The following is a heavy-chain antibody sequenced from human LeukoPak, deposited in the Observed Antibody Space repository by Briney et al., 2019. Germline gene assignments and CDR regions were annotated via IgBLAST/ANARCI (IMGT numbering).Heavy chain of an antibody. Sequence: SETLSLTCSVSGGSISSSYWWAWVRQPPGKGLAWIGEIYHSGSTNYNPSLKSRLTISVDTSKNQFSLKLSSVTAADTAVYYCARETSQKGAHYMDVWGKGTTVTISS. CDR2: IYHSGST. CDR1: GGSISSSYW. CDR3: ARETSQKGAHYMDV. V-gene: IGHV4-4*02. J-gene: IGHJ6*03. D-gene: IGHD3-16*01.